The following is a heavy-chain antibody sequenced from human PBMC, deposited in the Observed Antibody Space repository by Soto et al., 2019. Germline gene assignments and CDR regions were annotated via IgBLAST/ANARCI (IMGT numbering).Heavy chain of an antibody. CDR1: GFSFSGYW. CDR2: IKEDGTEQ. D-gene: IGHD4-4*01. CDR3: AITTSTVSYWFDP. J-gene: IGHJ5*02. Sequence: PGGSLRLSCAASGFSFSGYWMSWVRQAPGKGPEWVANIKEDGTEQHYVDSVKGRFTISRDNSENPLFLQMNNLRAEDSAIYYCAITTSTVSYWFDPWGPGTQVTVSS. V-gene: IGHV3-7*03.